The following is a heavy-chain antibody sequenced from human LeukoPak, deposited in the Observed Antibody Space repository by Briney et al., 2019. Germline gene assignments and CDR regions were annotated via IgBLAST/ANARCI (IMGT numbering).Heavy chain of an antibody. J-gene: IGHJ4*02. D-gene: IGHD6-19*01. CDR3: ARDSSGWFPFDY. CDR2: ISSRRYI. CDR1: GFTFSSYS. Sequence: GGSLRLSCAASGFTFSSYSVNWLRGAPGGGREWGSYISSRRYIYYAGSVEGRFTISRSNSKNSLYLQMERLRAEDTAAYYCARDSSGWFPFDYWGQGTLVTVSS. V-gene: IGHV3-21*01.